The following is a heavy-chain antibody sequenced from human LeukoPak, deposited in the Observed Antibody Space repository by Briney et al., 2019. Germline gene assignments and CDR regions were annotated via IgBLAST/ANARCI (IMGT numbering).Heavy chain of an antibody. Sequence: PGGSLRLSCAASGFTFSSYSMNWVRQAPGKGLEWVSSISSSSSYIYYADSVKGRFTISRDNAKNLLYLQMNSLRAEDTAVYYCARGGVDAFDIWGQGTMVTVSS. D-gene: IGHD3-3*01. CDR3: ARGGVDAFDI. CDR1: GFTFSSYS. J-gene: IGHJ3*02. CDR2: ISSSSSYI. V-gene: IGHV3-21*06.